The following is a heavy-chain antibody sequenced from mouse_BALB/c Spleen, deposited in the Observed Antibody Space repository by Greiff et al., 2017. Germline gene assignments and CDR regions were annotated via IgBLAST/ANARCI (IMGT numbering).Heavy chain of an antibody. CDR2: ISDGGSYT. V-gene: IGHV5-4*02. Sequence: DVKLQESGGGLVKPGGSLKLSCAASGFTFSDYYMYWVRQTPEKRLEWVATISDGGSYTYYPDSVKGRFTISRDSAKNNLYLQMSSLKSEDTAMYYCARGYSYYAMDYWGQGTSVTVSS. CDR3: ARGYSYYAMDY. D-gene: IGHD2-12*01. J-gene: IGHJ4*01. CDR1: GFTFSDYY.